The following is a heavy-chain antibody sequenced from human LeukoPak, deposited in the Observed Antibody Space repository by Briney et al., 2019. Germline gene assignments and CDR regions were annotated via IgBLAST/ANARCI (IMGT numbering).Heavy chain of an antibody. J-gene: IGHJ4*02. V-gene: IGHV4-39*02. Sequence: KPSETLSLTCTVSGGSISSSSYYWGWIRQPPGKGLEWIGSIYYSGSTYYNPSLKSRLTISVDTSKNHLSLKLSSVTAADTAVYYCARLSVITGVDYWGQGTLVTVSS. CDR1: GGSISSSSYY. D-gene: IGHD3-22*01. CDR3: ARLSVITGVDY. CDR2: IYYSGST.